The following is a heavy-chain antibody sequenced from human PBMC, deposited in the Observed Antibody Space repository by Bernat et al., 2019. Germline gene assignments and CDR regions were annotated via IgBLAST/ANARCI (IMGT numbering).Heavy chain of an antibody. Sequence: QVQLQQWGAGLLKPSETLSLTCAVSDGAFSTYYWGWIRQPPGKGLEWLGEINHSGSTNYNPSLKSRVTMSVDTSRNRFSLKLSSVTAADSAIYFCARGGVDNSNYGGLFDSWGQGTLLTVSS. D-gene: IGHD4-4*01. CDR3: ARGGVDNSNYGGLFDS. J-gene: IGHJ4*02. CDR2: INHSGST. V-gene: IGHV4-34*02. CDR1: DGAFSTYY.